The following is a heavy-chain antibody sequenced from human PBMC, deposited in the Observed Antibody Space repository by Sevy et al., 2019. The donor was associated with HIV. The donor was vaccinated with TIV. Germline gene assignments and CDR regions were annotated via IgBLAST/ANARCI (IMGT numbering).Heavy chain of an antibody. CDR3: EREEHREVGTITLDS. CDR1: GFTFSHHN. V-gene: IGHV3-48*02. J-gene: IGHJ4*02. D-gene: IGHD1-26*01. Sequence: GGSLRLSCAASGFTFSHHNMNWVRQAPGKGLEWISYISKSGSTTSFADSVRGRFTISSDNAKNSLFLDMHSLKDEDTAVYYCEREEHREVGTITLDSWGRGIQVTVSS. CDR2: ISKSGSTT.